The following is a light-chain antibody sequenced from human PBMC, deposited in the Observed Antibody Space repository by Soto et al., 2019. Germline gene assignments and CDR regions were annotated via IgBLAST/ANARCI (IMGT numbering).Light chain of an antibody. V-gene: IGKV1-5*01. J-gene: IGKJ1*01. CDR2: DAS. CDR1: QTISNW. Sequence: IQMTQSPSTLSASVGDRVTITCRASQTISNWLAWYQQKPGKAPNLLIYDASSLQSGVPSRFSGSGSGTEFTLTISSLQPDDFASYYCQQYSNYSPWTFGQGTKVEIK. CDR3: QQYSNYSPWT.